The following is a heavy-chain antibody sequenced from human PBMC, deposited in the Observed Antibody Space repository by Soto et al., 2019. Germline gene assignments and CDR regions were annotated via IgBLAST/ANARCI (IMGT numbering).Heavy chain of an antibody. CDR3: ARGTVLAIDY. CDR2: IYHSGST. D-gene: IGHD1-1*01. CDR1: GGSISSGGYS. V-gene: IGHV4-30-2*01. J-gene: IGHJ4*02. Sequence: QLQLQESGSGLVKPSQTLSLTCAVSGGSISSGGYSWSWIRPPTGKGLEGIGYIYHSGSTYYNPSLKRRVTISVDRSKNQFSLKLSSVTAAAAAVYYCARGTVLAIDYWGQGTLVTVSS.